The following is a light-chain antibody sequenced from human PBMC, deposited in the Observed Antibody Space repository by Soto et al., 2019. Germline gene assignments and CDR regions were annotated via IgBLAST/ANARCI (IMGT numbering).Light chain of an antibody. Sequence: QSVLTQQPSASGTPGQRVTISCSGSSSNIGSHYVYWYQQLPGTVPQLLIYRNSERPSVVPDRFSGSKSGTSASLAISGLRSEDEAEYYCAALDDSLSGVVFGGGTQLTVL. CDR3: AALDDSLSGVV. CDR1: SSNIGSHY. J-gene: IGLJ2*01. CDR2: RNS. V-gene: IGLV1-47*01.